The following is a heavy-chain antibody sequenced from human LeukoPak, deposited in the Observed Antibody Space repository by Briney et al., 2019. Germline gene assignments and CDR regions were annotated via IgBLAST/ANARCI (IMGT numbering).Heavy chain of an antibody. CDR2: VYYRGST. J-gene: IGHJ3*02. D-gene: IGHD2-21*02. V-gene: IGHV4-59*01. CDR1: GYSMNNFF. Sequence: PSETLSLTCIVSGYSMNNFFWTWFRQPPAKQLEWIGYVYYRGSTKYYPSLDRRGTISLVTSKNQFSLRLTSVAAADTAVYYCARGSEEVATVSYAFDTWGQGTAVTVSS. CDR3: ARGSEEVATVSYAFDT.